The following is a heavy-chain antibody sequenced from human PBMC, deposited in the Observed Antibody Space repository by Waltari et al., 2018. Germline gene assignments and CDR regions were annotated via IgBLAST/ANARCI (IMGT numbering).Heavy chain of an antibody. V-gene: IGHV4-34*01. D-gene: IGHD6-19*01. J-gene: IGHJ4*02. CDR2: INHSGST. CDR3: ARYEYSSGWYYFDY. Sequence: QVQLQQWGAGLLKPSETLSLTCAVYGGSFSGYYWSWIRQPPGKGLEWIGEINHSGSTNSNPSLKSRVTISVDTSQNQFSLQLSSVTAADTAVYYCARYEYSSGWYYFDYWGQGTLVTVSS. CDR1: GGSFSGYY.